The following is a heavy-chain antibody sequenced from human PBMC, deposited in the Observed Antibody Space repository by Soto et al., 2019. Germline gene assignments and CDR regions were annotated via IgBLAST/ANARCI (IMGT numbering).Heavy chain of an antibody. V-gene: IGHV3-7*05. D-gene: IGHD3-3*01. J-gene: IGHJ3*02. CDR3: WSFYDFWIGLDVFDI. CDR1: GFTFSSYW. Sequence: GGSLRLSCAASGFTFSSYWMSWVRQAPGKGLEWVANIKQNGSEKYYVDSVKGRFTISRDNSKNSLYLQMNSLRAEDTTVYYCWSFYDFWIGLDVFDILGQGTMVTVPS. CDR2: IKQNGSEK.